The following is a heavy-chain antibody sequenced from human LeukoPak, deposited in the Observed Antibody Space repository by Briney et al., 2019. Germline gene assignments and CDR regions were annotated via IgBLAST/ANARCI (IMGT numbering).Heavy chain of an antibody. J-gene: IGHJ4*02. V-gene: IGHV4-4*07. CDR3: ARDNSGSYREFDY. CDR2: IYPSGST. D-gene: IGHD1-26*01. Sequence: PSETLSLTCTVSGGSISSYYWTWIRQPAGKGLEWIGRIYPSGSTNYNPSLKNRVTMSVDTSKNQFSLKLSSVTAADTAVYYCARDNSGSYREFDYWGQGTLVTVSS. CDR1: GGSISSYY.